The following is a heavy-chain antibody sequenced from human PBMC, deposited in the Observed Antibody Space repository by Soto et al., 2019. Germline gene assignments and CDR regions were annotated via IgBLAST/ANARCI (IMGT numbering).Heavy chain of an antibody. CDR2: ISGGGDAT. J-gene: IGHJ2*01. CDR1: GFTFISYA. V-gene: IGHV3-23*01. Sequence: EVQLLESGGGLVQPGRSLRLSCAASGFTFISYAMNWVRQAPGKGLQWVAAISGGGDATFYADSVKGRFTISRDNSRNTVSLQMNSLGADDTAVYYCARKVPGSTTRPDYWYFDLWGRGTLVTVSS. CDR3: ARKVPGSTTRPDYWYFDL. D-gene: IGHD3-10*01.